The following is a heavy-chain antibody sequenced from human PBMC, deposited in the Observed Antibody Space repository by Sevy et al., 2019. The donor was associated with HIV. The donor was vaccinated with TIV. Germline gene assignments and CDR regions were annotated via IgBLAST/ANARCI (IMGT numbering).Heavy chain of an antibody. CDR2: IDYSGST. CDR1: GGSISSYY. J-gene: IGHJ6*03. D-gene: IGHD5-18*01. CDR3: ARVDTDYYMDV. V-gene: IGHV4-59*01. Sequence: SETLSLTCTVSGGSISSYYWSWIRQPPGKGREWIGYIDYSGSTNYNPSLKSRVTISVDTSKNQFSLKLSSVTAAETAVYYWARVDTDYYMDVWGKGTTVTVSS.